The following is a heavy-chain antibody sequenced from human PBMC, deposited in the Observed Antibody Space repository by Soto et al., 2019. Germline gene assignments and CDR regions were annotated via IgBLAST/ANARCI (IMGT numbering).Heavy chain of an antibody. CDR3: ARVVDSADIPASNNWLDP. D-gene: IGHD2-2*01. J-gene: IGHJ5*02. CDR1: GFSLSNYD. Sequence: GGSLRLSCAATGFSLSNYDMHWVRQAPGKGLEWVAVISYDGSNQHYADSVQGRFTISRDNSKNTLYLQMNSLRAEDTAVYYCARVVDSADIPASNNWLDPWGQGALVTVSS. V-gene: IGHV3-33*01. CDR2: ISYDGSNQ.